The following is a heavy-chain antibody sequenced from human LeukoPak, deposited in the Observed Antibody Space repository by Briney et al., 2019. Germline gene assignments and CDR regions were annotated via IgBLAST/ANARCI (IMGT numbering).Heavy chain of an antibody. V-gene: IGHV4-39*01. CDR2: IYYSGST. Sequence: PSETLSLTCTVSGGSFSSNSYYWGWIRQPPGKGLEWIGSIYYSGSTYYNPSLKSRVTISVDTSKNQFSLKLSSVTAADTAVYYCARHLESGSSWYSWVDPWGQGTLVTVSS. J-gene: IGHJ5*02. CDR1: GGSFSSNSYY. D-gene: IGHD6-13*01. CDR3: ARHLESGSSWYSWVDP.